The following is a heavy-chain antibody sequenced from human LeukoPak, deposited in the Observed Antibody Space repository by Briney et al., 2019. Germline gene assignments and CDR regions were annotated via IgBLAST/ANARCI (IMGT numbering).Heavy chain of an antibody. J-gene: IGHJ4*02. Sequence: SQTLSLTCTVSGGYISSLYWRWIRQPPGKGLEWIGDIHYSGSTNYNPSLKSRLTISVDTSKNQFSLKLSSATAADTAVYDCAGTTMTKGGVDCWGQGTLVSVSS. D-gene: IGHD4-17*01. CDR1: GGYISSLY. V-gene: IGHV4-59*11. CDR3: AGTTMTKGGVDC. CDR2: IHYSGST.